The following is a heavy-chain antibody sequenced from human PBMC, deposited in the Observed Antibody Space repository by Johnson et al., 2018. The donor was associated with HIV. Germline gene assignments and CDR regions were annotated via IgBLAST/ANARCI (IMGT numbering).Heavy chain of an antibody. CDR2: ISGSGGST. Sequence: VQLVESGGGVVQPGRSLRLSCAASAFTLTNYAIHWVRQAPGKGLEWVSAISGSGGSTYYADSVTGRLTISRDNSKNTLYLQMNSLRAEDTAVYYCAKETRDSRSAFDIWGQGTMVTVSS. CDR3: AKETRDSRSAFDI. D-gene: IGHD4-11*01. V-gene: IGHV3-23*04. J-gene: IGHJ3*02. CDR1: AFTLTNYA.